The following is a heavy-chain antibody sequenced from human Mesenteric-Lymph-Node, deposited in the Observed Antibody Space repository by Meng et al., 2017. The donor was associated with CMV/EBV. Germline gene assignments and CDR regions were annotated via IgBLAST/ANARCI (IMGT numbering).Heavy chain of an antibody. J-gene: IGHJ4*02. CDR3: ASPQIGDHSFDY. D-gene: IGHD3-16*01. CDR1: GYTFTGYY. V-gene: IGHV1-2*06. Sequence: CKASGYTFTGYYIHWVRQAPGQGLEWMGRINPNSGGTNYAQKFQGRVTMTSDTSISTAYMELSRLRPDDTAVYYCASPQIGDHSFDYWGQGTLVTVSS. CDR2: INPNSGGT.